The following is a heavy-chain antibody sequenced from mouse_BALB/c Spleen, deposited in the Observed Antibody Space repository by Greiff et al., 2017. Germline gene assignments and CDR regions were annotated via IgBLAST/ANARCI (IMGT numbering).Heavy chain of an antibody. Sequence: EVQVVESGGGLVKPGGSLKLSCAASGFTFSDYYMYWVRQTPEKRLEWVATISDGGSYTYYPDSVKGRFTISRDNAKNNLYLQMSSLKSEDTAMYYCARGSNYVTFAYWGQGTLVTVSA. V-gene: IGHV5-4*02. CDR3: ARGSNYVTFAY. CDR1: GFTFSDYY. J-gene: IGHJ3*01. CDR2: ISDGGSYT. D-gene: IGHD2-5*01.